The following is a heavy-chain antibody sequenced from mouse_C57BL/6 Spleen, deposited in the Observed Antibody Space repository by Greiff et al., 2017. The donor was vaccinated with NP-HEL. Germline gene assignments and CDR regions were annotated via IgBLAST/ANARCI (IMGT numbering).Heavy chain of an antibody. D-gene: IGHD1-1*01. CDR1: GYAFSSYW. CDR3: AREDYCSSFYYFDY. J-gene: IGHJ2*01. V-gene: IGHV1-80*01. CDR2: IYPGDGDT. Sequence: QVQLQQSGAELVKPGASVKISCKASGYAFSSYWMNWVKQRPGKGLEWIGQIYPGDGDTNYNGKFKGKATLTADKSSSTAYMQLSSLTSEDSAVYFCAREDYCSSFYYFDYWGQGTTLTVSS.